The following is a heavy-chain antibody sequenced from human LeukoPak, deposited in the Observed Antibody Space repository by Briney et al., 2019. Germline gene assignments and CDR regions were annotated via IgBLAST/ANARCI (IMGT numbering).Heavy chain of an antibody. CDR1: GFSLSTSAMC. D-gene: IGHD3-22*01. V-gene: IGHV2-70*11. CDR2: IDWDDDK. CDR3: TRSSRDCDNSRYYYVY. J-gene: IGHJ4*02. Sequence: SGPALVKPTQTLTLTCTFSGFSLSTSAMCVGGIRHPPGKALEWLARIDWDDDKYYSTSLKTRLTIAKDTSRNQGVLTMTNTEPIGTATYYWTRSSRDCDNSRYYYVYSGQGKLFTVSS.